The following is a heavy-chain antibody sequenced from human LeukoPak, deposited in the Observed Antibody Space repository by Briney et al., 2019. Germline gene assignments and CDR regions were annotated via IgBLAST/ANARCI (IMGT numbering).Heavy chain of an antibody. V-gene: IGHV1-69*05. CDR1: GGTFSSYA. D-gene: IGHD3-16*02. J-gene: IGHJ4*02. CDR2: ITPIFGTA. Sequence: ASVKVSCKASGGTFSSYAISWVRQAPGQGLEWMGGITPIFGTAKYAQKVQGRVTMSTDESTSTAYMELSSLRSEDTAVYYCARDRTRGSYPYYFDYWGQGTLVTVSS. CDR3: ARDRTRGSYPYYFDY.